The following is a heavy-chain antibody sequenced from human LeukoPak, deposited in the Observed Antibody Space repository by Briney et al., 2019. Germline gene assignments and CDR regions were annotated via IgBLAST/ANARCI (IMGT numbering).Heavy chain of an antibody. CDR1: GGSFSGYY. V-gene: IGHV4-34*01. CDR3: ARPVPSRLGWFDP. J-gene: IGHJ5*02. CDR2: IYYSGST. D-gene: IGHD1-1*01. Sequence: SETLSLTCAVYGGSFSGYYWGWIRQPPGKGLEWIGNIYYSGSTYYSPSLKSRVTISVDTSKNQFSLKLSSVTAADTAVYYCARPVPSRLGWFDPWGQGTLVTVSS.